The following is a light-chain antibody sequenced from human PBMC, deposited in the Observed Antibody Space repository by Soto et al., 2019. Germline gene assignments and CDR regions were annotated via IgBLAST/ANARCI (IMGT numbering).Light chain of an antibody. Sequence: QSALTRPASVSGSPGQSITISCTGTSSDVGGYNYVSWYQLHPGKAPKLIIYEVSNRPSGVSNRFSGSKSGNTASLTISGLQAEDEADYYCNSYTSSTAYVFGTGTKVTVL. CDR2: EVS. CDR1: SSDVGGYNY. CDR3: NSYTSSTAYV. V-gene: IGLV2-14*01. J-gene: IGLJ1*01.